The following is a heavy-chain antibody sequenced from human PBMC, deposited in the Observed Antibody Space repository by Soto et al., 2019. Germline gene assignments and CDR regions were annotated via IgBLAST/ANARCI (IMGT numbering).Heavy chain of an antibody. CDR2: MNPNSGNT. Sequence: QVQLVQSGAEVKKPGASVKVSCKASGYTFTSYDINWVRQATGQGLEWMGWMNPNSGNTGYAQKFQGRVTMTRNTSISTAYMELSSLRSEDTAVYYCPRGLFYYYDSSGYYPDAFDIWGQGTMVTVSS. CDR3: PRGLFYYYDSSGYYPDAFDI. CDR1: GYTFTSYD. D-gene: IGHD3-22*01. J-gene: IGHJ3*02. V-gene: IGHV1-8*01.